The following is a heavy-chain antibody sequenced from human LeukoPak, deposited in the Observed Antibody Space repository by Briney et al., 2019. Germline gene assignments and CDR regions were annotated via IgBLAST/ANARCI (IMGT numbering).Heavy chain of an antibody. Sequence: SETLSLTCTVSRGIISIYYWGWIRQPPGKGLDWIGHIYYTGNTNYNPSLKSRVTISIDTSKSQFSLNLNSVTAADTAVYYCARMGPLPAPWGQGTLVTVSS. CDR3: ARMGPLPAP. V-gene: IGHV4-59*01. CDR2: IYYTGNT. J-gene: IGHJ5*02. D-gene: IGHD3-16*01. CDR1: RGIISIYY.